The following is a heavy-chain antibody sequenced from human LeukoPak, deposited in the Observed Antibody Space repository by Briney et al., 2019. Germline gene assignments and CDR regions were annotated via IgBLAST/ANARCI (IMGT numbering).Heavy chain of an antibody. D-gene: IGHD3-10*01. V-gene: IGHV4-4*02. Sequence: PSETRSLTCAVSGDSISSSNWWSWVRQPPGKGLEWIGEIYHSGSTNYNPSLKSRVTMSVDTSKNQFSLKLSSVTAADTAVYYCARGGRYGSGSSIFDYWGQGTLVTVSS. J-gene: IGHJ4*02. CDR3: ARGGRYGSGSSIFDY. CDR2: IYHSGST. CDR1: GDSISSSNW.